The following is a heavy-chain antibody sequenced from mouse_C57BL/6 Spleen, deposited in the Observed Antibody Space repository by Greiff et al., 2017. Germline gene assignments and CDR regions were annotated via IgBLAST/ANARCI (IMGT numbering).Heavy chain of an antibody. V-gene: IGHV3-6*01. J-gene: IGHJ3*01. CDR3: ARDGPRITTVVATPFAY. CDR2: ISYDGSN. CDR1: GYSITSGYY. D-gene: IGHD1-1*01. Sequence: EVKLQESGPGLVKPSQSLSLTCSVTGYSITSGYYWNWIRQFPGNKLEWMGYISYDGSNNYNPSLKNRISITRDTSKNQFFLKLNSVTTEDTATYYCARDGPRITTVVATPFAYWGQGTLVTVSA.